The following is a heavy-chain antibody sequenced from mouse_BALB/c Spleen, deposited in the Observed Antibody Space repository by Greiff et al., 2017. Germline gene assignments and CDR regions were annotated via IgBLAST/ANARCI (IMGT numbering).Heavy chain of an antibody. V-gene: IGHV1-9*01. J-gene: IGHJ1*01. Sequence: VQGVESGAELMKPGASVKISCKATGYTFSSYWIEWVKQRPGHGLEWIGEILPGSGSTNYNEKFKGKATFTADTSSNTAYMQLSSLTSEDSAVYYCARKLLRPWYFDVWGAGTTVTVSS. CDR2: ILPGSGST. CDR3: ARKLLRPWYFDV. D-gene: IGHD1-2*01. CDR1: GYTFSSYW.